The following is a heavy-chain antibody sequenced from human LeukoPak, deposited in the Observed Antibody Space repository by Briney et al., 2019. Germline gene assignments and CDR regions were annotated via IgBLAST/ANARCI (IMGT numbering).Heavy chain of an antibody. CDR2: IKQDGSEK. V-gene: IGHV3-7*05. CDR3: AKFSRSIEAGSGD. Sequence: RPGGSLRLSCAASGFTFSSYWMSWVRQVPGEGLEWVANIKQDGSEKSYVDSVKGRFTISRDNAKNSLYLQMSSLRAEDTAVYYCAKFSRSIEAGSGDWGQGTLVTVSS. CDR1: GFTFSSYW. J-gene: IGHJ4*02. D-gene: IGHD6-6*01.